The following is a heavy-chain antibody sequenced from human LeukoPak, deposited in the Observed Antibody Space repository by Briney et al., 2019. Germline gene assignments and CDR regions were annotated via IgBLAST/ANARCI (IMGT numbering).Heavy chain of an antibody. CDR1: GGSISSSSYY. CDR2: IYYSRSTT. V-gene: IGHV4-39*07. Sequence: SETLSLTCTVSGGSISSSSYYWGWIRQPPGEGLEWIGSIYYSRSTTYYNPSLKSRVTISVDTSKNQFSLKLSSVTAADTAVYYCARAVPNCSSTSCYAAAYYYYMDVWGKGTTVTVSS. CDR3: ARAVPNCSSTSCYAAAYYYYMDV. J-gene: IGHJ6*03. D-gene: IGHD2-2*01.